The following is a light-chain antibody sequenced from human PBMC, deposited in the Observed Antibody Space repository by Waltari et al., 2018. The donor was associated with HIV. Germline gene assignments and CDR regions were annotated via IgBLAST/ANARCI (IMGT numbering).Light chain of an antibody. Sequence: EIVLTQSPATLSLSPGERATLSCRASQSVSHYLAWYQQKPGQAPRLLIYDASTRATGIPARFRGSWSWTYFTLTISSLEPEDFAVYYCQQRSNWPPEYTFGQGTKLEIK. V-gene: IGKV3-11*01. CDR3: QQRSNWPPEYT. CDR2: DAS. CDR1: QSVSHY. J-gene: IGKJ2*01.